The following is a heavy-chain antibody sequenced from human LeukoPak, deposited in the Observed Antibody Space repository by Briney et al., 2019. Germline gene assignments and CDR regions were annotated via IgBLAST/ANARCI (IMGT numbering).Heavy chain of an antibody. Sequence: SGGSLRLSCAASGFALNTYPVTWVRQAPGRGLEWVSSFISSSSLIYYADSVKGRFTISRDKAKNSLYLQMNSLRAEDTAVYYCARENSGTFDYWGQGTLVTVSS. J-gene: IGHJ4*02. CDR1: GFALNTYP. CDR3: ARENSGTFDY. D-gene: IGHD1-26*01. CDR2: FISSSSLI. V-gene: IGHV3-21*01.